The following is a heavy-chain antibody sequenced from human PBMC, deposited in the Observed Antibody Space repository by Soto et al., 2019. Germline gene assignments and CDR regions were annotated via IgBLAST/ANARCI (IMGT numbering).Heavy chain of an antibody. CDR2: ISYSGST. J-gene: IGHJ5*02. CDR1: GASITTYY. CDR3: ARDWDSSGLFDP. Sequence: SETLSLTCSVSGASITTYYWSWIRQPPGKGLEWIGSISYSGSTKYNPSLESRVVISLDTSKNQFSLRLTSVTAADTALYYCARDWDSSGLFDPWGQGALVTVSS. D-gene: IGHD3-10*01. V-gene: IGHV4-59*01.